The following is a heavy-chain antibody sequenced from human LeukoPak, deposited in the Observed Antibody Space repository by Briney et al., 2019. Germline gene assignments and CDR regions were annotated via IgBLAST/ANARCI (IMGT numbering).Heavy chain of an antibody. CDR3: AKMLTPLKVGATPPDY. D-gene: IGHD1-26*01. J-gene: IGHJ4*02. CDR1: GFTFSSYA. CDR2: ISGSGGST. Sequence: GGSLRLSCAASGFTFSSYAMSWVRQAPGKGLEWVSAISGSGGSTYYADSVKGRFTISRDNSKNTLYLQMNSLRAEDTAVYYCAKMLTPLKVGATPPDYWGQGTLVTVSS. V-gene: IGHV3-23*01.